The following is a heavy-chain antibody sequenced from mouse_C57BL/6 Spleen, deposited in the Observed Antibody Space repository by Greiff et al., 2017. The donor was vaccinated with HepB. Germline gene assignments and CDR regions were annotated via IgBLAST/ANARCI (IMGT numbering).Heavy chain of an antibody. CDR3: ARSTYYSNYFDY. CDR2: IYPGSGST. D-gene: IGHD2-5*01. V-gene: IGHV1-55*01. Sequence: QVQLQQPGAELVKPGASVKMSCKASGYTFTSYWITWVKQRPGQGLEWIGDIYPGSGSTNYNEKFKSKATLTVDTSSSTAYMQLSSLTSEDSAVYYWARSTYYSNYFDYWGQGTTLTVSS. J-gene: IGHJ2*01. CDR1: GYTFTSYW.